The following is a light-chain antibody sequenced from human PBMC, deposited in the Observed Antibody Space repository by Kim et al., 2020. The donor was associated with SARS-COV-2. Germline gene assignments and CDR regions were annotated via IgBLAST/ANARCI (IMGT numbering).Light chain of an antibody. V-gene: IGKV1-5*01. Sequence: CASVEDRVPITGRAGQSIGNWLAWYQQKQGKAPKVLIYDASSLKSGVPSRFSGSGSWTAFTLTITSLQPDDFATYYCQQYESYPYTFGQGTKLEI. CDR2: DAS. CDR3: QQYESYPYT. J-gene: IGKJ2*01. CDR1: QSIGNW.